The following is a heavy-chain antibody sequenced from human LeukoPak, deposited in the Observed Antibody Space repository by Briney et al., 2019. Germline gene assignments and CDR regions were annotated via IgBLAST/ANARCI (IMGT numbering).Heavy chain of an antibody. J-gene: IGHJ4*02. CDR3: ARDPGYGLGVDYGDY. Sequence: GGSLRLSCAASGFTVSGNYMSWVRQAPGKGLEWLSVIHRGGNTYYADSVKGRFTISRDSSKSTVFLQMDSLRAEDTAVYYCARDPGYGLGVDYGDYWGQGTLVTVSS. CDR1: GFTVSGNY. CDR2: IHRGGNT. V-gene: IGHV3-66*01. D-gene: IGHD3-10*01.